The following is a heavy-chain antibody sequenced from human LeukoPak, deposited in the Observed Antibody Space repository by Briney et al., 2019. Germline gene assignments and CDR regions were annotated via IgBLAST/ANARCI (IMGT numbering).Heavy chain of an antibody. CDR2: IYYSGST. V-gene: IGHV4-39*01. J-gene: IGHJ3*02. Sequence: SETLSLTCTVSGGSISSSSYYWGWIRQPPGKGLEWIGSIYYSGSTYYNPSLKSRVTISVDTSKNQFSLKLSSVTAADTAVYYCARRGIAARQGPNAFDIWGQGTMVTASS. CDR3: ARRGIAARQGPNAFDI. D-gene: IGHD6-6*01. CDR1: GGSISSSSYY.